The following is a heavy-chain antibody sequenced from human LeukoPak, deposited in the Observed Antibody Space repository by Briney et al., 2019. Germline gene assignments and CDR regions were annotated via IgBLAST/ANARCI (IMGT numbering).Heavy chain of an antibody. J-gene: IGHJ1*01. CDR1: GYTFTGYY. CDR2: INPNSGGT. CDR3: AREWELLRKYLYH. V-gene: IGHV1-2*02. D-gene: IGHD1-26*01. Sequence: ASVKVSFKASGYTFTGYYLHWVRQAPGQGLDWMGWINPNSGGTTYAQNFKGSVTMTWDTSISTAYMELSRLRSDDTAVYYCAREWELLRKYLYHWGQGTLVTVSS.